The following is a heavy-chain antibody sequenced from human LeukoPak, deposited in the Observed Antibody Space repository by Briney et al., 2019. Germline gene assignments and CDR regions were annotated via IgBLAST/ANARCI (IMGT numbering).Heavy chain of an antibody. D-gene: IGHD2-15*01. V-gene: IGHV4-34*01. CDR2: INHTGST. CDR1: GGSFSDYY. CDR3: ASLLCSGGSCYLGWFDP. J-gene: IGHJ5*02. Sequence: SETLSLTCAVYGGSFSDYYWNWIRQPPGKGLEWIGEINHTGSTNYNPSLKSRVTISVDTSKNQFSLNLSSVTAADTAVYYCASLLCSGGSCYLGWFDPWGQGTLVTVSS.